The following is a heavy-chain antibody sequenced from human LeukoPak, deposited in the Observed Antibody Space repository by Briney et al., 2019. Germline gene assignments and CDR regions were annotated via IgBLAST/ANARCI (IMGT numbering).Heavy chain of an antibody. V-gene: IGHV1-2*02. D-gene: IGHD1-26*01. Sequence: ASVKVSCKASGYTFTAYYMHWVRQAPGQGLEWMGFLNTNSGGTNYAQNFRGRVTMTRDTSTSTAYMELSSVIPDDTAVYHCARLDNRGGATTGFDFWGQGTLVTVSS. CDR1: GYTFTAYY. CDR2: LNTNSGGT. CDR3: ARLDNRGGATTGFDF. J-gene: IGHJ4*02.